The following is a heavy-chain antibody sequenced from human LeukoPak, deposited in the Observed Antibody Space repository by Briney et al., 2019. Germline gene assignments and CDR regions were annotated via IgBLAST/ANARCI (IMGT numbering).Heavy chain of an antibody. CDR3: AREPATGTADF. Sequence: PGGSLRLSCAASGFTFSNYVMHWVRQAPGKGLESVSAITSNGGRTFYADFVQGRFTISRDNSKNTLYLQMGSPRLEDMAVYYCAREPATGTADFWGQGTLVTVSS. CDR1: GFTFSNYV. V-gene: IGHV3-64*02. CDR2: ITSNGGRT. J-gene: IGHJ4*02. D-gene: IGHD1/OR15-1a*01.